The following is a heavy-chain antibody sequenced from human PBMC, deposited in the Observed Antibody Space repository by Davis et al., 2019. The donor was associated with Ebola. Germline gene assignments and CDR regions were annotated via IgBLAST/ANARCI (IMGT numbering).Heavy chain of an antibody. D-gene: IGHD7-27*01. CDR2: IFYTGST. CDR1: GSSARSDSYY. J-gene: IGHJ4*02. V-gene: IGHV4-61*01. Sequence: MPSEPLSPTCCLPGSSARSDSYYWTWIRRPPGKGLECLGYIFYTGSTNYTSSLKSRLTISRDTSTNQFSLKLTSMTAADTAVYYCAAEGDTGAYEDWGQGSLVTVSS. CDR3: AAEGDTGAYED.